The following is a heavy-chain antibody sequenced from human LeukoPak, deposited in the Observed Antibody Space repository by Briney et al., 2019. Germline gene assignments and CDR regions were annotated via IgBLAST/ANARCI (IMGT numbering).Heavy chain of an antibody. CDR2: INHLGSDK. CDR1: GFAFSIYL. V-gene: IGHV3-7*01. Sequence: VGSLRHSRAPSGFAFSIYLMSWVRPAPPKGGGWVANINHLGSDKWYVHSVKGRFTIARDNTDNSLSLQMNSLRVEDTAVYYCARSDSIGSVDYWGQGTLITVSS. D-gene: IGHD2-21*01. CDR3: ARSDSIGSVDY. J-gene: IGHJ4*02.